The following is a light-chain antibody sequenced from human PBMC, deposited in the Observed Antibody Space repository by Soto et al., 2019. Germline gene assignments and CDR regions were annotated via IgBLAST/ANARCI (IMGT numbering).Light chain of an antibody. V-gene: IGLV2-14*03. Sequence: QSALTQPASVSGSPGQSITISCTGTSSDIGGYNYVSWFQQHPGKAPKLMIFDVSNRPSGVSNRFSGSKSGNTASLTISGLQAEDEADYYCSPYTFISTQVFGSGTKVTVL. J-gene: IGLJ1*01. CDR3: SPYTFISTQV. CDR2: DVS. CDR1: SSDIGGYNY.